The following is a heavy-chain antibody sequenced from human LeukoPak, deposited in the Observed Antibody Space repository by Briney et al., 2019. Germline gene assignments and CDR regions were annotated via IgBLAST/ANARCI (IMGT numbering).Heavy chain of an antibody. Sequence: GGSLRLSCAASGFTFTSHGMHWVRQAPGKGLEWVAHIRYDGSNKYYADSVKGRFTISRDDSKKMLYLQMNSLRPEDTAVCYCARGRRSGGITMIRGVKDRGWFDFWGQGTLVTVSS. J-gene: IGHJ5*01. V-gene: IGHV3-30*02. D-gene: IGHD3-10*01. CDR2: IRYDGSNK. CDR3: ARGRRSGGITMIRGVKDRGWFDF. CDR1: GFTFTSHG.